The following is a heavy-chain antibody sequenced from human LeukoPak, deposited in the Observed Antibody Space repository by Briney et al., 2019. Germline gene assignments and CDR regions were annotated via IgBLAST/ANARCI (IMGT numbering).Heavy chain of an antibody. J-gene: IGHJ4*02. V-gene: IGHV3-23*01. Sequence: GGSLRLSCAASGFTFSGSGMSWVRQAPGKGLEWIFSSGDSDGSTYYADSLKGRFTISRDNSKNTLYLQMNNLRAEDTAVYYCAKGGCRGTCNPLAYWGQGALVTVSS. CDR1: GFTFSGSG. D-gene: IGHD2-15*01. CDR2: SGDSDGST. CDR3: AKGGCRGTCNPLAY.